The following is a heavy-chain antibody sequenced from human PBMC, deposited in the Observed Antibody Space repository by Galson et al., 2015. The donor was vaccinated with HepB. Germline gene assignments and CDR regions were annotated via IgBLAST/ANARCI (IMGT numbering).Heavy chain of an antibody. CDR2: LHSGGST. J-gene: IGHJ6*02. V-gene: IGHV3-53*01. CDR1: GFTVSSNY. Sequence: SLRLSCAASGFTVSSNYMSWVRQAPGKGLEWLSVLHSGGSTYYADSVKGQSTISRDKSTNTLWLQMNSLRAEDTAVYYCARAPRYYYYAMDVWGQGTTVTVSS. CDR3: ARAPRYYYYAMDV.